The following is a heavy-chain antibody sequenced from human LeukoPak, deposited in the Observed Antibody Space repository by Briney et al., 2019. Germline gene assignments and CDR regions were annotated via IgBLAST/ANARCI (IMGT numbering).Heavy chain of an antibody. Sequence: ASVKVSCKASGGTFSSYTISWVRQAPGQGLEWMGRIIPILGIANYAQKFQGRVTITADKSTSIAYMELSSLRSEDTAVYYCARADYGDYVMPYYYYGMDVWGQGTTVTVSS. V-gene: IGHV1-69*02. J-gene: IGHJ6*02. D-gene: IGHD4-17*01. CDR3: ARADYGDYVMPYYYYGMDV. CDR1: GGTFSSYT. CDR2: IIPILGIA.